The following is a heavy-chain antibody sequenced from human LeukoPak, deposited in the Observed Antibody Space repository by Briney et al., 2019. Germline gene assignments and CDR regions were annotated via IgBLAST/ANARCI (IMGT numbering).Heavy chain of an antibody. CDR1: GGSISSGGYS. J-gene: IGHJ3*02. V-gene: IGHV4-30-4*07. CDR3: ARGNIIVLTGDAFDI. Sequence: SETLSLTCAVSGGSISSGGYSWSWFRQPPGKGLEWIGYMYYTGNTYYNPSLKSRVTISVDTSKNQFSLKLSSVTAADTAVYYCARGNIIVLTGDAFDIWGQGTMVTVSS. CDR2: MYYTGNT. D-gene: IGHD3-22*01.